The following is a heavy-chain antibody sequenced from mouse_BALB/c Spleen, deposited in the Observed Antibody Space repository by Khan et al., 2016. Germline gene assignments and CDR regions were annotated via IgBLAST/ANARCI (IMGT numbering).Heavy chain of an antibody. V-gene: IGHV3-1*02. Sequence: EVQLQESGPDLVKPSQSLSLTCTVTGYSITSGYGWHWIRQFPGNKLEWMGYIHYSGSTKYNPSLNSRISITRDTSRNQIFLQLNSVTTEDIATYFCALYRNYLRTYWGQGTLVTVSA. CDR3: ALYRNYLRTY. CDR2: IHYSGST. D-gene: IGHD2-1*01. CDR1: GYSITSGYG. J-gene: IGHJ3*01.